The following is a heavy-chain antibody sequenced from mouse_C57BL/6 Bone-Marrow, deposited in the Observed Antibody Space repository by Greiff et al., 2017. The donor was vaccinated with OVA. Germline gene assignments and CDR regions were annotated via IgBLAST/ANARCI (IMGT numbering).Heavy chain of an antibody. D-gene: IGHD1-3*01. Sequence: GGGLVQPTGSLTLSCAASGFSFNTYAMNWVRQAPGKGLEWVARIRSKSNNYATYYADSVKDRFTISRDDSESMLYLQMNNLKTEDTAMYYCVSQRGSSYAMDYWGQGTSVTVSS. J-gene: IGHJ4*01. CDR1: GFSFNTYA. CDR3: VSQRGSSYAMDY. V-gene: IGHV10-1*01. CDR2: IRSKSNNYAT.